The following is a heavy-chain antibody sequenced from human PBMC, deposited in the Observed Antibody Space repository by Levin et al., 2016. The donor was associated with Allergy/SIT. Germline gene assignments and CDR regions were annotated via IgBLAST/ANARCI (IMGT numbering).Heavy chain of an antibody. CDR3: ASGMTTVTYLAY. CDR1: GGSISSSNW. D-gene: IGHD4-17*01. J-gene: IGHJ4*02. V-gene: IGHV4-4*02. CDR2: IYHSGST. Sequence: GSLRLSCAVSGGSISSSNWWSWVRQPPGKGLEWIGEIYHSGSTNYNPSLKSRVTISVDKSKNQFSLKLSSVTAADTAVYYCASGMTTVTYLAYWGQGTLVTVSS.